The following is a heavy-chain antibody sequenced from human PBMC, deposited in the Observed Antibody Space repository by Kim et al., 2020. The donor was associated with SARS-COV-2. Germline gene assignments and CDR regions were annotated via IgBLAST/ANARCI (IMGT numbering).Heavy chain of an antibody. CDR2: ILGSDGTT. J-gene: IGHJ4*02. CDR3: VKGAWVDY. CDR1: GFTFNTFD. V-gene: IGHV3-23*01. Sequence: GGSLRLSCAASGFTFNTFDMSWIHQVPGKGLEWVSAILGSDGTTYYADSVKGRFTISRDNSKNTLYLQMNTVTAEDTALYYCVKGAWVDYCGQGTLVTVSS. D-gene: IGHD3-16*01.